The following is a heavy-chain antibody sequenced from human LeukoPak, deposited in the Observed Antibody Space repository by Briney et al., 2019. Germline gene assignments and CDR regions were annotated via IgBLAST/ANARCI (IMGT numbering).Heavy chain of an antibody. Sequence: SETLSLTFTVSGGSISSYYWSWIRQPAGKGLEWIGRIYTSGSTNYNPSLKSRVTISVDTSKNQFSLKLSSVTAADTAVYYCARSYYDTLSKGFDPWGQGTLVTVSS. D-gene: IGHD3-22*01. CDR1: GGSISSYY. CDR3: ARSYYDTLSKGFDP. V-gene: IGHV4-4*07. J-gene: IGHJ5*02. CDR2: IYTSGST.